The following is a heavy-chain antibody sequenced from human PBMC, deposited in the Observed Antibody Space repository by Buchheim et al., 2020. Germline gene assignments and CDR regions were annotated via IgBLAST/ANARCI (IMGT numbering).Heavy chain of an antibody. D-gene: IGHD2-15*01. V-gene: IGHV3-30*03. Sequence: QVQLVESGGGVVQPGRSLRLPCAASGFTFSSYGMHWVRQAPGKGLEWVAVISYDGSNKYYADSVKGRFTISRDNSKNTLYLQMNSLRAEDTAVYYCARGEKVVVAATHFDYWGQGTL. CDR3: ARGEKVVVAATHFDY. CDR2: ISYDGSNK. CDR1: GFTFSSYG. J-gene: IGHJ4*02.